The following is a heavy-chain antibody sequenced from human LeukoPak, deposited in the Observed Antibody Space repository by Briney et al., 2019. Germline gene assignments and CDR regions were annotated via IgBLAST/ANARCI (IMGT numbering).Heavy chain of an antibody. CDR1: GYTFTNYW. V-gene: IGHV5-51*01. D-gene: IGHD2-2*01. J-gene: IGHJ4*02. CDR2: IYPGDSKT. Sequence: GESLRISCKGSGYTFTNYWIGWVRQMPGKGLEWMGIIYPGDSKTRYSPSFEGQVTLSVDMSINTAYLQWRSLKASDTAMYYCARHGPLTRSLMTEYWGQGTLVTVSS. CDR3: ARHGPLTRSLMTEY.